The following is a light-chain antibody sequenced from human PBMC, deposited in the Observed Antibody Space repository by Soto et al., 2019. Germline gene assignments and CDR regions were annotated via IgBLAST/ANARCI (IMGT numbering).Light chain of an antibody. CDR3: LQDYNYPRT. CDR1: QGISNF. Sequence: AISLTQAPCSLSATVVNSVTLSFLASQGISNFLGWYQQRPGKAPKLLIYAASTLQSGVPSRFSACGSGTDFSLTIGSLQPEDFATSYCLQDYNYPRTFGPGTKVDIK. V-gene: IGKV1-6*01. CDR2: AAS. J-gene: IGKJ1*01.